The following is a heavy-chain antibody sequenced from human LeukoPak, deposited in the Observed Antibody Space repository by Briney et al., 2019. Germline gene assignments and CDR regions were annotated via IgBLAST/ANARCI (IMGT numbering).Heavy chain of an antibody. J-gene: IGHJ6*02. CDR2: INHNGNVN. CDR1: GFTFSSYW. D-gene: IGHD3-16*01. Sequence: GGSLRLSCAASGFTFSSYWTNWARQAPGKGLEWVASINHNGNVNYYVDSVKGRFTISRDNAENSLYLQMSNLRAEDTAVYFCARGGGLDVWGQGATVTVSS. CDR3: ARGGGLDV. V-gene: IGHV3-7*03.